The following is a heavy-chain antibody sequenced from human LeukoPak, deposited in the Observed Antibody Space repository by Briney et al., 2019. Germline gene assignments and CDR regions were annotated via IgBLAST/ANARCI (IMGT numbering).Heavy chain of an antibody. CDR1: GYSISTNYY. Sequence: SETLSLTCTVSGYSISTNYYWAWIRQSPGTGLEWIGSVYHNGETYYNPSLKSRVIISVDTSKNQFSLKLSSVTAADTAVYYCAREPRYGSGSYYNYMDVWGKGTTVTVSS. D-gene: IGHD3-10*01. V-gene: IGHV4-38-2*02. CDR3: AREPRYGSGSYYNYMDV. J-gene: IGHJ6*03. CDR2: VYHNGET.